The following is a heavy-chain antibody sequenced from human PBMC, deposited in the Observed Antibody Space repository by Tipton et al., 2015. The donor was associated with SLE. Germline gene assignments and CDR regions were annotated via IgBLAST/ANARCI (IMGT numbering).Heavy chain of an antibody. Sequence: LRLSCTVSGGSISSYYWSWIRQPPGKGLEWIGYIYYSGSTNYNPSLKSRVTMSVDTSKNQFSLKLSSVTAADTAIYYCARLAHYNSAWYLGYWGQGTLVTVSA. CDR3: ARLAHYNSAWYLGY. J-gene: IGHJ4*02. CDR2: IYYSGST. V-gene: IGHV4-59*01. CDR1: GGSISSYY. D-gene: IGHD6-19*01.